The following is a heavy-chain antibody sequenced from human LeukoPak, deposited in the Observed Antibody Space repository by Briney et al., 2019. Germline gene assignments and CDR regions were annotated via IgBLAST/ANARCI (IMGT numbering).Heavy chain of an antibody. V-gene: IGHV3-21*01. CDR1: GFTFSIDG. CDR2: ISPDSNFI. D-gene: IGHD1-26*01. CDR3: TNFQTVGVKPFEH. J-gene: IGHJ5*02. Sequence: GGSLTLSCAGSGFTFSIDGMNWVRQAPGKGLEWVSSISPDSNFIYQADSVKGRFTISRDNAKNSLYLQMEGLRVEDTAVYYCTNFQTVGVKPFEHWGQGTLVTVSS.